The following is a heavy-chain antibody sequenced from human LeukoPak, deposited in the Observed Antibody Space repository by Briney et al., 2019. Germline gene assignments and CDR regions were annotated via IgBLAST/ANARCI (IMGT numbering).Heavy chain of an antibody. D-gene: IGHD2-2*01. CDR1: GLTFSTYG. Sequence: GGSLRLSCAASGLTFSTYGMNWVRQAPGKGLEWVANIKQDGREKYYVDSVKGRFTVSRDNPKNSLYLEMNNLTPEDTAIYPCPTDCRNTRCLGYWGQATLVTVSS. J-gene: IGHJ4*02. V-gene: IGHV3-7*03. CDR2: IKQDGREK. CDR3: PTDCRNTRCLGY.